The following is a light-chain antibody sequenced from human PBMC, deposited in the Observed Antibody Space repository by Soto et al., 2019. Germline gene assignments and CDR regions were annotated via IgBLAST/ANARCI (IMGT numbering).Light chain of an antibody. CDR2: LYSDGSH. CDR3: QTWGTGIRV. Sequence: QLVLTQSPSASASLGASVKFTCTLSSGHNNYAIAWHQQQPEKGPRYLMKLYSDGSHDKGDGIPDRFSGSSSGAERYLTISSLQSEDEADYYCQTWGTGIRVFGGGTKVTVL. J-gene: IGLJ3*02. V-gene: IGLV4-69*01. CDR1: SGHNNYA.